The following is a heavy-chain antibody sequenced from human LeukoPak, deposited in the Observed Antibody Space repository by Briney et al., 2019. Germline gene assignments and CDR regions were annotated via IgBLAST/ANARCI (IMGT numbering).Heavy chain of an antibody. Sequence: GGSLRLSCAASGFTFSSYTMSWVRQAPVKGLEWVSVISGSGGDTDYADSVKGRFTISRDNSKNSLYLQMNSLRAEDTAVYYCARDHLYYEISGPRFDYWGQGTRVTVSS. CDR2: ISGSGGDT. D-gene: IGHD3-16*01. V-gene: IGHV3-23*01. CDR3: ARDHLYYEISGPRFDY. J-gene: IGHJ4*02. CDR1: GFTFSSYT.